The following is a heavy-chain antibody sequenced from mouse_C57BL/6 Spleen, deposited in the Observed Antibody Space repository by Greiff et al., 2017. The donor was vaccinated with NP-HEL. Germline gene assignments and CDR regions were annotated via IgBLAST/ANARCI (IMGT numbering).Heavy chain of an antibody. V-gene: IGHV1-47*01. Sequence: QVQLKESGAELVKPGASVKMSCKASGYTFTTYPMEWMKQNHGKSLEWIGNFHPYNDDTKYNEKFKGKATLTVEKSSSTVYLELSRLTSDDSAVYYCARRGGSNSWFAYWGQGTLVTVSA. CDR3: ARRGGSNSWFAY. J-gene: IGHJ3*01. D-gene: IGHD1-1*01. CDR1: GYTFTTYP. CDR2: FHPYNDDT.